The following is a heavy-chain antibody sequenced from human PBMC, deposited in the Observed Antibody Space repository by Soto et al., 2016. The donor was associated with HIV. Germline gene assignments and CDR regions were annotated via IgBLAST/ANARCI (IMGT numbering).Heavy chain of an antibody. D-gene: IGHD1-26*01. CDR1: GYTFTGYY. V-gene: IGHV1-46*03. CDR2: INPSGGST. Sequence: QVQLVQSGAEVKKPGASVKVSCKASGYTFTGYYMHWVRQAPGQGLEWMGIINPSGGSTSYAQKFQGRVTMTRDTSTSTVYMELSSLRSEDTAVYYCARDLGRETGMDVWGQGTTGHRLL. CDR3: ARDLGRETGMDV. J-gene: IGHJ6*02.